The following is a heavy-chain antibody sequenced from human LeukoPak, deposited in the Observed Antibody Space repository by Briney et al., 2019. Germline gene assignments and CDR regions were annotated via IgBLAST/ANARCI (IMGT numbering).Heavy chain of an antibody. CDR1: GFTFSGSA. D-gene: IGHD1-26*01. CDR2: IRSKSNSYAT. CDR3: ARGATYAYYQDY. J-gene: IGHJ4*02. V-gene: IGHV3-73*01. Sequence: GGSLRLSCAASGFTFSGSAMHWVRQASGKGLEWVGRIRSKSNSYATAYAASVKGRFTISRDDSQNTAYLQMNSLRAEDTAVYYCARGATYAYYQDYWGQGTLVTVSS.